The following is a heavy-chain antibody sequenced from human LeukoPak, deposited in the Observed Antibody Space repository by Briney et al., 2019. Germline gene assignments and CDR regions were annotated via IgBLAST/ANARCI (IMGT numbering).Heavy chain of an antibody. CDR1: GFTFSRYW. J-gene: IGHJ4*02. Sequence: GGSLRLSCAASGFTFSRYWMSWVRQAPGKGLEWVANMNQDGSEIHYVDSVKGRFTISRDNVKNSLFLQVNSLRVEDTGVYYCARDGAARGSGSFGDWGQGTLLTVSS. CDR2: MNQDGSEI. D-gene: IGHD3-10*01. V-gene: IGHV3-7*01. CDR3: ARDGAARGSGSFGD.